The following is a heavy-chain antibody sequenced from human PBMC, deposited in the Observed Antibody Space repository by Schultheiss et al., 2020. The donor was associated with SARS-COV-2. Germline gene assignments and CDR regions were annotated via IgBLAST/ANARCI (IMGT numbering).Heavy chain of an antibody. V-gene: IGHV4-59*01. CDR1: GSSITGFF. CDR2: IYFTGIT. Sequence: SETLSLTCSVSGSSITGFFWTWIRQPPGKGLDPIGNIYFTGITKYNPSLKSRVTISIDTSKNQFSLKLGSVTAADTAVYFCARATRLESLFSVRGGSFDFWGRGALVTVSS. J-gene: IGHJ4*02. D-gene: IGHD5-24*01. CDR3: ARATRLESLFSVRGGSFDF.